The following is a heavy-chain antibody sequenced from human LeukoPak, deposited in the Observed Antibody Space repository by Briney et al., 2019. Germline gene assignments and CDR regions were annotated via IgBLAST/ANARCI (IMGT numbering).Heavy chain of an antibody. V-gene: IGHV3-23*01. D-gene: IGHD6-19*01. CDR2: ISRSGDTT. J-gene: IGHJ4*02. Sequence: GGSLRLSCAASGFTFSNYAMSWVRQAPGKGLEWVSTISRSGDTTFDADSVKGRFTISRDNSKNTLSLQMNSLRVEDTAVYYCAKDPHSSGWYGTFDYWGQGTSVTVSS. CDR1: GFTFSNYA. CDR3: AKDPHSSGWYGTFDY.